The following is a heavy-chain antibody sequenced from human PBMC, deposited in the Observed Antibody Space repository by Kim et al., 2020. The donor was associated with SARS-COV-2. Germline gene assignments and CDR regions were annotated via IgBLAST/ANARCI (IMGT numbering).Heavy chain of an antibody. CDR3: ARDQGVGDY. Sequence: GNTKDSEKFQGRVTITRDTSASTAYMELSSLRFEDSAVYYCARDQGVGDYWGQGALVTVSS. J-gene: IGHJ4*02. V-gene: IGHV1-3*01. CDR2: GNT. D-gene: IGHD1-26*01.